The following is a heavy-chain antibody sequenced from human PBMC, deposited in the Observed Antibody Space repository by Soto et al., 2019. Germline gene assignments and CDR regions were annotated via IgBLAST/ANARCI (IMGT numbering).Heavy chain of an antibody. CDR2: MSYDGTNE. CDR1: GFTFSNYR. V-gene: IGHV3-30*04. D-gene: IGHD3-10*01. Sequence: PGGSLRLSCAGSGFTFSNYRILHWVRQAPGKGLEWLAVMSYDGTNEFYAESVKGRFTISRDISKNTLYLHMNSLRTEDSAVYYCARGRFGEFFDYWGQGTVVTVS. J-gene: IGHJ4*02. CDR3: ARGRFGEFFDY.